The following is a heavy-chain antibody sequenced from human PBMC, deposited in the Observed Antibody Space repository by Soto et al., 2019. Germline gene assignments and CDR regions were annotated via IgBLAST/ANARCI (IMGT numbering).Heavy chain of an antibody. V-gene: IGHV4-59*01. CDR2: IYNSATT. CDR1: GDSISTYY. Sequence: SETLSLTCTVSGDSISTYYWTWIRQPPGKGLEWIGYIYNSATTKYNPSLKSRVTISVDTSKNQFSLKLSSVTTADTAVYYCARGRFDFIWGTPAPYLDYWGQGALVTVSS. J-gene: IGHJ4*02. D-gene: IGHD3-16*01. CDR3: ARGRFDFIWGTPAPYLDY.